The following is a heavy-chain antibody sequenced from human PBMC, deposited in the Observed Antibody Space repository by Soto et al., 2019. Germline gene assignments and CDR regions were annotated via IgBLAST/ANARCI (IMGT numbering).Heavy chain of an antibody. CDR1: GFTFSSYA. V-gene: IGHV3-30-3*01. Sequence: GGSLRLSCAASGFTFSSYAMHWVRQAPGKGLEWVAVISYDGSNKYYADSVKGRFTISRDNSKNTLYLQMNSLRAEDTAVYYCAIDGPARYLYYYGMDVWGQGTTVTVSS. D-gene: IGHD2-2*01. J-gene: IGHJ6*02. CDR3: AIDGPARYLYYYGMDV. CDR2: ISYDGSNK.